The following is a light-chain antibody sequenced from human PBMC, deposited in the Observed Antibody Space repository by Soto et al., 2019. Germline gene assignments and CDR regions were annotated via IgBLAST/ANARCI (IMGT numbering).Light chain of an antibody. Sequence: QSVLTQPPSVSGAPGQRVTISCTGSSSNIGAGYDVHWYQQLPGTAPKLLIYGNSNRPSGVPDRFSGSKSGTSASLAITGLQGENEANYYCPSSDGSLDVVFGGGPRLPVL. J-gene: IGLJ2*01. CDR3: PSSDGSLDVV. CDR2: GNS. CDR1: SSNIGAGYD. V-gene: IGLV1-40*01.